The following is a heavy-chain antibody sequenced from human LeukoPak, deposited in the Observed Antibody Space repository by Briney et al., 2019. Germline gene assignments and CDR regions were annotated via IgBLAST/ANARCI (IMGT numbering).Heavy chain of an antibody. CDR2: INPNSGGT. CDR3: ARGYCSGGGCYSVENWFDP. V-gene: IGHV1-2*06. Sequence: ASVKVSCKASGGTFSSYAISWVRQAPGQGLKWMGRINPNSGGTQYAQEFQGRVTMTRDTSISTAYMELSRLRSDDTAVYYCARGYCSGGGCYSVENWFDPWGQGTLVTVSS. CDR1: GGTFSSYA. D-gene: IGHD2-15*01. J-gene: IGHJ5*02.